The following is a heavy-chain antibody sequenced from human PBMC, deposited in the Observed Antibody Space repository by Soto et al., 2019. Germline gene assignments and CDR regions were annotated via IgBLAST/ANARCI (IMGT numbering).Heavy chain of an antibody. Sequence: EVQLVESGGGLVQPGGSLRLSCAASGFTVSSNYMSWVRQAPGKGVEWVSVIYSGGSTYYADSVKGRFTISRHNPKNTLYLQRNSLRADDAAGDYCARGFTSQRYFDLWGRGTLVTVSS. CDR3: ARGFTSQRYFDL. D-gene: IGHD2-2*01. J-gene: IGHJ2*01. V-gene: IGHV3-53*04. CDR1: GFTVSSNY. CDR2: IYSGGST.